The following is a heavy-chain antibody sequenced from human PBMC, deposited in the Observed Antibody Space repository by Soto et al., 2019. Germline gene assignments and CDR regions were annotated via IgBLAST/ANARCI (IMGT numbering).Heavy chain of an antibody. CDR2: SWFDGSIA. Sequence: QVQLVESGGGVVQPGRSLRLSCVASGFKFTDYGLNWVRQTPGKGLEWVAISWFDGSIAYYAESVKGRFTISRDDSRNTVYLHMNSLRGEDTAMYYCAREGARIDSSGKFDYSGQGTQVTVSS. CDR1: GFKFTDYG. D-gene: IGHD3-22*01. V-gene: IGHV3-33*01. CDR3: AREGARIDSSGKFDY. J-gene: IGHJ4*02.